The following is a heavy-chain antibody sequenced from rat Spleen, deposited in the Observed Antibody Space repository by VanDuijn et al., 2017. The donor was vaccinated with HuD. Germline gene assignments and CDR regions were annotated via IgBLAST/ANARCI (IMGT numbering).Heavy chain of an antibody. J-gene: IGHJ3*01. V-gene: IGHV5-29*01. CDR3: ARHTRVWWFAY. D-gene: IGHD1-11*01. CDR2: ITSGGSNT. CDR1: GFIFSRSA. Sequence: EVQLVESGGGLVQPGRSLKLSCAASGFIFSRSAMAWVRQAPKKGLEWVASITSGGSNTYYRDSVKGRFTISRDNAKSTLYLQMNSLRSEDTATYYCARHTRVWWFAYWGQGTLVTVSS.